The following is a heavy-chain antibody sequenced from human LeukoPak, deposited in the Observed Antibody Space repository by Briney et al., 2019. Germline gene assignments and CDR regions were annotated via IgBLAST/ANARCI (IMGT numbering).Heavy chain of an antibody. Sequence: GGSLRLSCAASGFTFTTFGMHWVRQAPGKGLEWVSFIPFDENNKYYADSVKGRFTISRDNAKNSLYLQMNSLRAEDTAVYYCARYSSGWPSLRGPKPYYFDYWGQGTLVTVSS. CDR2: IPFDENNK. CDR3: ARYSSGWPSLRGPKPYYFDY. CDR1: GFTFTTFG. V-gene: IGHV3-30*02. J-gene: IGHJ4*02. D-gene: IGHD6-19*01.